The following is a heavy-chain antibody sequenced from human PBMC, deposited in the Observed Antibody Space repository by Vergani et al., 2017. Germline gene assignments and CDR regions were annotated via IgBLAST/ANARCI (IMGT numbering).Heavy chain of an antibody. D-gene: IGHD3-3*01. CDR1: GFTFSRYA. V-gene: IGHV3-33*01. CDR2: IWYDGSNK. J-gene: IGHJ5*02. CDR3: ARRNYDFWSGRKDWFDP. Sequence: QVQLVESGGGVVQPGRSLRLSCAASGFTFSRYAMHWVRQAPGKGLEWVAVIWYDGSNKYYADSVKGRVTISRDNSKNTLYLQMNSLRAEDTAVYYCARRNYDFWSGRKDWFDPWGQGTLVTVSS.